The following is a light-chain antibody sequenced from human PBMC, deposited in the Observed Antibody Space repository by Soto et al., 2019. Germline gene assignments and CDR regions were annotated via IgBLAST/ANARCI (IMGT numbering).Light chain of an antibody. CDR3: QQYDNWPPALT. CDR2: AAS. Sequence: EIVLTQSPATLSVSPGERATLSCKASQGISYSLAWYQQKPGQAPRLLIYAASTRAAGVPVRFTGSGSGRDFTLTISNLQSEDFAVYYCQQYDNWPPALTFGGGIKVEIK. CDR1: QGISYS. J-gene: IGKJ4*01. V-gene: IGKV3-15*01.